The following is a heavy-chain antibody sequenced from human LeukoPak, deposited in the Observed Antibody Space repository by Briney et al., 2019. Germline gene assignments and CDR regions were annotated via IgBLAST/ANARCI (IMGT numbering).Heavy chain of an antibody. V-gene: IGHV4-30-2*01. D-gene: IGHD3-16*02. CDR3: ASRRMVTFGGVIVDY. J-gene: IGHJ4*02. Sequence: SETLSLTCAVSGGSISRGGYSWSWIRQPPGKGLDWIGYIYHSGSTYYNPSLKSRVTISVDRSKNQFSLKLSSVTAADTAVYYCASRRMVTFGGVIVDYWGQGTLVTVSS. CDR1: GGSISRGGYS. CDR2: IYHSGST.